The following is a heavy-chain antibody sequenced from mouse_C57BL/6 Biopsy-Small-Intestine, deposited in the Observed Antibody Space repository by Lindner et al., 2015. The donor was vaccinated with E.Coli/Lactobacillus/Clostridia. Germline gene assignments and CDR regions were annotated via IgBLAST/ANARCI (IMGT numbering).Heavy chain of an antibody. V-gene: IGHV1-42*01. Sequence: VQLQESGPELVKSGTSVKISCVASGYSITSNHVNWAKQSPEKSLEWIGEINPSTGGTTYNEKFRAKATLTIDKSSSSAYMQLKSLTSEDSAVYYCARREVYYFDYWGQGTTLTVSS. J-gene: IGHJ2*01. CDR1: GYSITSNH. CDR2: INPSTGGT. CDR3: ARREVYYFDY.